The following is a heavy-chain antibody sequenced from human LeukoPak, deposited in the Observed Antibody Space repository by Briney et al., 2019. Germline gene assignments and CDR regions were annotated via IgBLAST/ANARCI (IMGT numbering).Heavy chain of an antibody. V-gene: IGHV3-7*03. CDR3: AKAQYSGSYGYYMDV. Sequence: GGSLRLSCAASGFTFSSYWMSWVRQAPGKGLEWVANIKQDGSEKYYVDSVKGRFTISRDNSKNTLYLQMNSLRAEDTAVYYCAKAQYSGSYGYYMDVWGKGTTVTVSS. J-gene: IGHJ6*03. CDR2: IKQDGSEK. CDR1: GFTFSSYW. D-gene: IGHD1-26*01.